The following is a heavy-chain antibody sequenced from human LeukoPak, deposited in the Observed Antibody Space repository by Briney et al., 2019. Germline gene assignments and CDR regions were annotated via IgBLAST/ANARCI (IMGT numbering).Heavy chain of an antibody. CDR3: ASSQGDYDFWSGRFDY. CDR2: IYYSGST. CDR1: GGSISSYY. Sequence: PSETLSLTRTVSGGSISSYYWSWIPQPPGKGLEWVGYIYYSGSTNYNPSLKSRVTISVDTSKNQFSLKLSSVTAADTAVYYCASSQGDYDFWSGRFDYWGQGTLVTVSS. J-gene: IGHJ4*02. D-gene: IGHD3-3*01. V-gene: IGHV4-59*01.